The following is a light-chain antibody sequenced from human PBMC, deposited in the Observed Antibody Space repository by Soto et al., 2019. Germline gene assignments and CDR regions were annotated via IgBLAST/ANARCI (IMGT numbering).Light chain of an antibody. V-gene: IGLV2-14*03. CDR1: PSDIGAYNY. J-gene: IGLJ2*01. Sequence: QSALTQPASVSGSPGQSITISCSGTPSDIGAYNYVSWYQHLPGKAPEVIIYDVTNRPSGVSSRFSGSKSGTTASLTISGLQAEDEANYYCGSYTITSTLMIFGGGTKLTDL. CDR3: GSYTITSTLMI. CDR2: DVT.